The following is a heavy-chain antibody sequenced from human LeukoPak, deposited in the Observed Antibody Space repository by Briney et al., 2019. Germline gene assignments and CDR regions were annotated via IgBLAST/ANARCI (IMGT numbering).Heavy chain of an antibody. CDR2: IYHSGST. V-gene: IGHV4-38-2*02. CDR1: GDSISSGYY. CDR3: ARHPDPVIAAAGTLFDY. D-gene: IGHD6-13*01. Sequence: SESLSLTCTVSGDSISSGYYWGWIRQPPGKGLEWIGSIYHSGSTYYNPSLKSRVTISVDTSKNQFSLKLSSVTAADTAVYYCARHPDPVIAAAGTLFDYWGQGTLVTVSS. J-gene: IGHJ4*02.